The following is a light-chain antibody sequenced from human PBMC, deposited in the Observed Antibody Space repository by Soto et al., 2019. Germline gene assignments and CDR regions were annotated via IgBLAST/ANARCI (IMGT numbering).Light chain of an antibody. Sequence: IVLTQSPGTLSLSPGERATLSCRASQSVSSSYLAWYQQKPGQAPRLLIYGASSRATGIPDRFSGSGSGTDFTLTISRLEPEDFAVYFCQQYGTSRTFGQGTKVDTK. CDR2: GAS. CDR3: QQYGTSRT. CDR1: QSVSSSY. V-gene: IGKV3-20*01. J-gene: IGKJ1*01.